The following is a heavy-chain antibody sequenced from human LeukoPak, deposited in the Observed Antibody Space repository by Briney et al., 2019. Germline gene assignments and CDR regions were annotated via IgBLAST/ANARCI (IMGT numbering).Heavy chain of an antibody. CDR3: TRHGNIAGADYYYYGMDV. CDR1: GFTFSGSA. V-gene: IGHV3-73*01. D-gene: IGHD1-26*01. CDR2: IRSKANSYAT. J-gene: IGHJ6*02. Sequence: GGSLKLSCAASGFTFSGSAMHWVRQASGKGLEWVGRIRSKANSYATAYAASVKGRFTISRDDSKNTAYLQMNSLKTEDTAVYYCTRHGNIAGADYYYYGMDVWGQGTTVTVSS.